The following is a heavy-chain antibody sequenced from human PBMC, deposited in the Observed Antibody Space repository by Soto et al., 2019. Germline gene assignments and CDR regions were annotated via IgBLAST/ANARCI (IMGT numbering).Heavy chain of an antibody. CDR2: IYYSGTT. CDR1: GDSISSGDYY. Sequence: QVQLQESGPGLVQPSQTLSLTCTVSGDSISSGDYYWSWVRQSPGKGLEWIGCIYYSGTTYYNPSRESRLTMSVDTSKKQFSLRLSSVTAADRAMYFCARGFKRYGRSPGPLEYWGQGTLVTVSS. J-gene: IGHJ4*02. V-gene: IGHV4-30-4*01. CDR3: ARGFKRYGRSPGPLEY. D-gene: IGHD5-18*01.